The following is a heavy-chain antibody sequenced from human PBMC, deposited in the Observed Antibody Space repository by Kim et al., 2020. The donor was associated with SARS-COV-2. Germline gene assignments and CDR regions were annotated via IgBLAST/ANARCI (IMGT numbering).Heavy chain of an antibody. V-gene: IGHV3-21*01. J-gene: IGHJ3*02. CDR2: ISSSSSYI. CDR3: ARDPGVVVTASYLWRTPRGWDI. D-gene: IGHD2-21*02. Sequence: GGSLRLSCAASGFTFSSYSMNWVRQAPGKGLEWVSSISSSSSYIYYADSVKGRFTISRDNAKNSLYLQMNSLRAEDTAVYYCARDPGVVVTASYLWRTPRGWDIWGQGTMVTVSS. CDR1: GFTFSSYS.